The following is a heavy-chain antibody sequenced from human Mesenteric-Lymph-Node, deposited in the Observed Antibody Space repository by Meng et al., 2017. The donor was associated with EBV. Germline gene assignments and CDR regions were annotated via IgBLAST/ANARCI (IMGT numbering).Heavy chain of an antibody. CDR2: FRGSGDST. J-gene: IGHJ4*02. V-gene: IGHV3-23*04. CDR1: EFTFSDYD. D-gene: IGHD5-24*01. CDR3: AKDGMATPNRGY. Sequence: EEQVVEARGCLVQLGVSLILSGGASEFTFSDYDRSGPRQAPGKRLGWISAFRGSGDSTYYADSVKGRFTISRDNSKNTLYLQMNSLRAEDTAVYYCAKDGMATPNRGYWGQGTLVTVSS.